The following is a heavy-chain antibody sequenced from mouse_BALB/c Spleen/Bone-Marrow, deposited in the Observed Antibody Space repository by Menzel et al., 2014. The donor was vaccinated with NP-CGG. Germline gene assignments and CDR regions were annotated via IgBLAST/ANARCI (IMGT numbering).Heavy chain of an antibody. CDR3: VYGRDWYSDV. CDR2: IDPANGNT. D-gene: IGHD1-1*01. Sequence: VQLKESGAELVKPGASVKLSCTASGFNIKDTYMHWVKERPEQGLEWIGRIDPANGNTKYDPKFQGKATITADPSSNTAYLQLSSLTSEDTAVYYCVYGRDWYSDVWGAGTTVTVSS. CDR1: GFNIKDTY. V-gene: IGHV14-3*02. J-gene: IGHJ1*01.